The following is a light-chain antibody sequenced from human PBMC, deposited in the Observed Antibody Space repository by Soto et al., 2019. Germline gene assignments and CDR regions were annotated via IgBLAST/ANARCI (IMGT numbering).Light chain of an antibody. J-gene: IGKJ1*01. CDR1: QSISSY. CDR2: AAS. Sequence: DIQMTQSPSSLSASVGDRVTITCRASQSISSYLNSYQQKPGKAPKLLIYAASSLQSGVTSRFSGSGSGTDFTLTISSLQPEDFATYYCQQSYSTPRTFGQGTKVDIK. CDR3: QQSYSTPRT. V-gene: IGKV1-39*01.